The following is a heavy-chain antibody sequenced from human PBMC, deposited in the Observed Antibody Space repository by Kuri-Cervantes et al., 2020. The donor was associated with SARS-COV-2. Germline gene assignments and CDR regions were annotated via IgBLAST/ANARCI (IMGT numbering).Heavy chain of an antibody. CDR1: GFTFSDYY. J-gene: IGHJ4*02. CDR2: ISSSSSYT. Sequence: GGSLRLSCAASGFTFSDYYMSWIRQAPGKGLEWVSYISSSSSYTNYADSVKGRFTISRDNAKNSLYLQMNSLRAEDTAVYYCAGGKALWDWLLYAFGDYWGQGTLVTVSS. CDR3: AGGKALWDWLLYAFGDY. D-gene: IGHD3/OR15-3a*01. V-gene: IGHV3-11*06.